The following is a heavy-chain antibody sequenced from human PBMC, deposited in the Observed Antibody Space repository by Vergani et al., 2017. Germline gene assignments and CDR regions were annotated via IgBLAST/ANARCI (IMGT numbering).Heavy chain of an antibody. D-gene: IGHD6-6*01. J-gene: IGHJ3*02. Sequence: QLQLQESGPRLVKPSETLSPTCSLSGMSISNNNYYWGWIRQPPGKGLEWIGSIYDSRNNNYSPSLKSRVSISLDTSKNQFSLNLTSVTAADTDVYYCARHLRQLARNDVFDIWGHGTLVTVSS. CDR3: ARHLRQLARNDVFDI. CDR1: GMSISNNNYY. CDR2: IYDSRNN. V-gene: IGHV4-39*01.